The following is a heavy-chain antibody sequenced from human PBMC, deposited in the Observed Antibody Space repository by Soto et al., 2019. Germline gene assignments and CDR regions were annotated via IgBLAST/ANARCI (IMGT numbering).Heavy chain of an antibody. CDR1: GFTFSSDW. CDR3: ARDVDTAMVCDVGGFDP. CDR2: IKQDGSEK. D-gene: IGHD5-18*01. V-gene: IGHV3-7*01. Sequence: GGSLRLSCAASGFTFSSDWMSWVRQAPGKGMEWVANIKQDGSEKYYVDSVKGRFTISRDNAKNSLYLQMNSLRAEDTAVYYCARDVDTAMVCDVGGFDPWGQGTLVPVAA. J-gene: IGHJ5*02.